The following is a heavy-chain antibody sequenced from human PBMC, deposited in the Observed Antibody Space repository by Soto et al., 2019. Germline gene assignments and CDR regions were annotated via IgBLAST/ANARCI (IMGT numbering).Heavy chain of an antibody. Sequence: EVQLVESGGGLVQPGVSLRLSCVGSGSIVSNNNMDWVRQAPGKGLEWVSTIYSGGNANHAASVKGRFSISRDSPKNSLLLQMRSLRVDDTALYYCARGPTMGGALDLWGQGTMVIVSP. CDR1: GSIVSNNN. V-gene: IGHV3-66*02. CDR3: ARGPTMGGALDL. J-gene: IGHJ3*01. CDR2: IYSGGNA. D-gene: IGHD3-16*01.